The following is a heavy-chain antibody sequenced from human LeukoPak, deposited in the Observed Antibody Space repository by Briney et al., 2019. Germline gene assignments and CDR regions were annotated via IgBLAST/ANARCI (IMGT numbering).Heavy chain of an antibody. CDR1: GYTFTSYD. Sequence: ASVKVSCKASGYTFTSYDINWVRQATGEGLEWMGWMNPNSGNTGYAQKFQGRVTITRNTSINTAYMELSSLRFEDTAVYYCARETSQKGAHYMDVWGKGTTVTISS. CDR2: MNPNSGNT. V-gene: IGHV1-8*03. J-gene: IGHJ6*03. CDR3: ARETSQKGAHYMDV. D-gene: IGHD3-16*01.